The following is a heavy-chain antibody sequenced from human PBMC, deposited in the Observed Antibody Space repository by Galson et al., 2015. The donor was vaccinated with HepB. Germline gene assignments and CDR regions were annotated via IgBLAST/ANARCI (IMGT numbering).Heavy chain of an antibody. CDR3: ARDPSPTTDAWYYFDY. J-gene: IGHJ4*02. V-gene: IGHV3-48*02. Sequence: CAASGFTFSSHSMNWVRQAPGKGLEWVSYISSSGTTIYYADSVKGRFTISRDNAKNSLYLQMNSLGDEDTAVYYCARDPSPTTDAWYYFDYWGQGTLVTVSA. CDR2: ISSSGTTI. D-gene: IGHD1-1*01. CDR1: GFTFSSHS.